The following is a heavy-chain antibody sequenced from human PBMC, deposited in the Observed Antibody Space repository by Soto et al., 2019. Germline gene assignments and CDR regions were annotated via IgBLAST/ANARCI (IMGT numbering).Heavy chain of an antibody. CDR3: ARPYYDFCGRCYYYHYVIAV. J-gene: IGHJ6*02. CDR2: ISYDGSNK. V-gene: IGHV3-30-3*01. CDR1: GFTFSSYA. D-gene: IGHD3-3*01. Sequence: PGGSLRLSCAASGFTFSSYAMHWVRQAPGKGLEWVAVISYDGSNKYYADSVKGRFTISRDNSKNTLYLQMNSLRAEDTAVYYCARPYYDFCGRCYYYHYVIAVPGQRTTVIGS.